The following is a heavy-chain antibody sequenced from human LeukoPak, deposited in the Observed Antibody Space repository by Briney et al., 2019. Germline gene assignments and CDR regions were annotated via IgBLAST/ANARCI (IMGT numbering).Heavy chain of an antibody. Sequence: SETLSLTCAVYGGSFSGYYWSWIRQPPGKGLEWIGEINHSGSTNYNPSLKSRVTISVDTSKNQFSLKLSSVTAADTAVYYCARGGPYYDFWSGYHYYFDYWGRGTLVTVSS. CDR2: INHSGST. V-gene: IGHV4-34*01. J-gene: IGHJ4*02. CDR3: ARGGPYYDFWSGYHYYFDY. D-gene: IGHD3-3*01. CDR1: GGSFSGYY.